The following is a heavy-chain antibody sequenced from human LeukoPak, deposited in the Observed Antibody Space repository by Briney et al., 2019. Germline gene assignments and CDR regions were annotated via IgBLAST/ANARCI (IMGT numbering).Heavy chain of an antibody. Sequence: GESLKISCKGSGYSFTSYWIAWVRQMPGKGLEWMGIIYPGDSDTRYSPSFQGQVTISADKSISTAYLQWSSLKASDTAMYYCARHVAPGYDILTGYDYWGQGTLVTVSS. CDR1: GYSFTSYW. J-gene: IGHJ4*02. CDR2: IYPGDSDT. D-gene: IGHD3-9*01. CDR3: ARHVAPGYDILTGYDY. V-gene: IGHV5-51*01.